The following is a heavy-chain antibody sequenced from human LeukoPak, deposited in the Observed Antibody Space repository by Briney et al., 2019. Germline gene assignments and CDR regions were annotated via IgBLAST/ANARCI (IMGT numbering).Heavy chain of an antibody. J-gene: IGHJ5*02. V-gene: IGHV1-18*01. D-gene: IGHD2-2*01. CDR1: GYTFTSYG. Sequence: ASVKVSCKASGYTFTSYGISWVRQAPGQGLEWMGWISAYNGNTNYAQKLQGRVTMTTDTSTSTAYMELRSLRSDDTAVYYCARDHPGYCSSTSCYFIFSDDWFDPWGQGTLVTVS. CDR2: ISAYNGNT. CDR3: ARDHPGYCSSTSCYFIFSDDWFDP.